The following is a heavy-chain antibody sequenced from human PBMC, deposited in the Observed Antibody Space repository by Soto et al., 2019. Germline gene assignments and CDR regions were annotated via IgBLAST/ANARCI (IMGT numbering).Heavy chain of an antibody. D-gene: IGHD6-19*01. CDR1: GYTFISYG. Sequence: QVQLVQSGAEVKKPGASVKVSCKASGYTFISYGISWVRQAPGQGLEWMGWINAFKGNTNYAQKLQGRVTMTRDTSTSTAYMELRSLRSDDTAVYYCARDPVAGTYFDYWGQGTLVTVSS. CDR2: INAFKGNT. CDR3: ARDPVAGTYFDY. V-gene: IGHV1-18*01. J-gene: IGHJ4*02.